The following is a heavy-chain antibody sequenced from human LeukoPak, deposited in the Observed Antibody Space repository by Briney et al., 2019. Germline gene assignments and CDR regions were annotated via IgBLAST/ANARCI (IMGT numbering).Heavy chain of an antibody. CDR1: GFTFSSYE. CDR3: ARVTEMIYAFDI. D-gene: IGHD5-18*01. Sequence: GGSLRLSCAASGFTFSSYEMNWVRQAPGKGLEWVSYISSSGSTIYYADSVKGRFTISRDNAKNSLYLQMNSLRAEDTAVYYCARVTEMIYAFDIWGQGTMVTVSS. CDR2: ISSSGSTI. V-gene: IGHV3-48*03. J-gene: IGHJ3*02.